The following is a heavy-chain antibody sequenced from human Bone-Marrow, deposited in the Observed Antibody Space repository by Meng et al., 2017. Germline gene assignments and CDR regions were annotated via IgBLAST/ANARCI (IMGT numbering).Heavy chain of an antibody. CDR3: AKEDLSGFPSE. J-gene: IGHJ4*02. CDR2: ISGSGGTT. V-gene: IGHV3-23*01. Sequence: LWGLGGGLVQPGGSLRVSCAASGFSFSNYAMTWVRQAPGKGLEWVSVISGSGGTTFYADSVKGRFTISRDNSKNTLYLQMNSLRAEDTAVYYCAKEDLSGFPSEWGQGTLVTVSS. CDR1: GFSFSNYA. D-gene: IGHD3-22*01.